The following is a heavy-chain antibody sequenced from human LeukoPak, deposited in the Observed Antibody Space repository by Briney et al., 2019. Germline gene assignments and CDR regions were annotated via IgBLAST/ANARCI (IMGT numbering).Heavy chain of an antibody. CDR3: ARGYSNYYYYMDV. V-gene: IGHV4-59*01. CDR2: ISYSGST. Sequence: KTSETLSLTCTVSGGSISSYYWSWIRQPPGKGLEWIGYISYSGSTNYNPSLKSRVTISVDTSKNQFSLKLSSVTAADTAVYYCARGYSNYYYYMDVWGKGTTVTVSS. CDR1: GGSISSYY. D-gene: IGHD4-11*01. J-gene: IGHJ6*03.